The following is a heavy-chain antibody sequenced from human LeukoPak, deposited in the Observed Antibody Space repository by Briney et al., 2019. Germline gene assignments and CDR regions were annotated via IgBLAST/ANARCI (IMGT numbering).Heavy chain of an antibody. CDR3: ARGVSRYCSGGSCYYYDY. D-gene: IGHD2-15*01. CDR2: IWYDGSNK. J-gene: IGHJ4*02. V-gene: IGHV3-33*08. Sequence: GGSLRLSCAASGFTFSSYGMHWVRQAPGKGLEWVAVIWYDGSNKYYADSVKGRFTISRDNSKNTLYLRMNSLRAEDTAVYYCARGVSRYCSGGSCYYYDYWGQGTLVTVSS. CDR1: GFTFSSYG.